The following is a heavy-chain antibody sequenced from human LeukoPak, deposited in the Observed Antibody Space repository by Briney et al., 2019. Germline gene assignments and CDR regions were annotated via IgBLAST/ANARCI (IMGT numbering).Heavy chain of an antibody. V-gene: IGHV1-8*01. CDR3: ARSNYGSGSPHAFDI. Sequence: ASVKVSCKASGYTFTSYDINWVRQATGQGLEWMGWMNPNSGNTGYAQKFQGRVTMTRNTSISTAYMELRSLRSDDTAVYYCARSNYGSGSPHAFDIWGQGTMVTVSS. J-gene: IGHJ3*02. D-gene: IGHD3-10*01. CDR1: GYTFTSYD. CDR2: MNPNSGNT.